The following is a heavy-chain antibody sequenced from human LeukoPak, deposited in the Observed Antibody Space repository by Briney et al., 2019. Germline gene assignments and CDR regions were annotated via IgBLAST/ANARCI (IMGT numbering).Heavy chain of an antibody. J-gene: IGHJ6*03. CDR3: ARSDGTYYYYYYMDV. D-gene: IGHD5-24*01. CDR2: IYYSGST. Sequence: PSETLSLTCTVSGGSIRSSTDYWGWIRQPPGKELEWIGSIYYSGSTYYNPSLKSRVTISVDTSKNQFSVKLSSVTAADTAVYYCARSDGTYYYYYYMDVWGKGTTVTISS. CDR1: GGSIRSSTDY. V-gene: IGHV4-39*07.